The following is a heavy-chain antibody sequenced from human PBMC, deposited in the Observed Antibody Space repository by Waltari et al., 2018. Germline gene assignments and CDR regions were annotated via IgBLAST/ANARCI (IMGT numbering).Heavy chain of an antibody. J-gene: IGHJ6*03. Sequence: EVQLVESGGGLVPPGGSLRLSCAAFGFPVSSTSMRWVRQAPGKGLEWVSVIYSGGSTYYADSVKGRFTISRDNSKNTLYLQMNSLRAEDTAVYYCARDRSGSYSYYYYMDVWGKGTTVTVSS. D-gene: IGHD1-26*01. CDR1: GFPVSSTS. CDR3: ARDRSGSYSYYYYMDV. V-gene: IGHV3-66*02. CDR2: IYSGGST.